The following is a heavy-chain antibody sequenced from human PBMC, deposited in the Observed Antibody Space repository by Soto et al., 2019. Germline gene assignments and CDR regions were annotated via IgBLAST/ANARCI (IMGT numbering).Heavy chain of an antibody. CDR1: GGSISRSSFY. J-gene: IGHJ4*02. CDR2: IYSRGNT. Sequence: PSETLSLPCTVSGGSISRSSFYWSWIRQPPGKGLEWIGNIYSRGNTNYNPSLKSRVTISVDTSNNQFSLKLTSVTAADTAVYYCARHNDYWGQGALVTVSS. V-gene: IGHV4-61*05. CDR3: ARHNDY.